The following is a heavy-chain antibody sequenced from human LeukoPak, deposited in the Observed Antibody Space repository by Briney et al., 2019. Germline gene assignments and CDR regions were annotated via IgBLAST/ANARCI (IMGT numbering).Heavy chain of an antibody. J-gene: IGHJ4*02. CDR1: GYTFSSHG. CDR3: VRWSGTYPLYYLDY. V-gene: IGHV3-30*02. Sequence: PAGGSLRLSRATSGYTFSSHGLHWARQAPGKGLECVASIRHDGGDKYYSESVKGRFTISKDNTKNTLFLYMNSLRPEDTAMYYCVRWSGTYPLYYLDYWGQGILVTVSS. CDR2: IRHDGGDK. D-gene: IGHD1-26*01.